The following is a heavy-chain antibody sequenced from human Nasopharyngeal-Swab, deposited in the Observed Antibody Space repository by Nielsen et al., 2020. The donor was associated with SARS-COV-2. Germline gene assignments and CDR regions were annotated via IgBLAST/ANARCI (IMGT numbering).Heavy chain of an antibody. CDR1: GFTFSSYS. CDR3: ARGGQGTYYYDSSGYYGEYYFDY. J-gene: IGHJ4*02. CDR2: ISSSSSTI. V-gene: IGHV3-48*01. Sequence: LKISCAASGFTFSSYSMNWVRQAPGKGLEWVSYISSSSSTIYYADSVKGRFTITRDNAKNSLYLQMDSLRAEDTAVYYCARGGQGTYYYDSSGYYGEYYFDYWGQGTLVTVSS. D-gene: IGHD3-22*01.